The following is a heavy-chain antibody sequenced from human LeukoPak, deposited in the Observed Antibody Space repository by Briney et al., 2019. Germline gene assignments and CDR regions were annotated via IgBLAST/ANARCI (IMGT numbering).Heavy chain of an antibody. Sequence: SETLSLTCTVSGGSISSGGYYWSWIRQHPGKGLEWIGYTYYSGSTYYNPSLKSRVTISVDTSKNQFSLKLSSVTAADTAVYYCARNGENYYDSSGYYSPHYFDYWGQGTLVTVSS. V-gene: IGHV4-31*03. CDR2: TYYSGST. J-gene: IGHJ4*02. CDR1: GGSISSGGYY. D-gene: IGHD3-22*01. CDR3: ARNGENYYDSSGYYSPHYFDY.